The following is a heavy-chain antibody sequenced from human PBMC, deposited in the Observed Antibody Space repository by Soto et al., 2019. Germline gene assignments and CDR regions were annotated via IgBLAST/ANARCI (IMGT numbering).Heavy chain of an antibody. CDR2: ISAYNGNT. CDR1: GYTFTSYG. D-gene: IGHD1-26*01. J-gene: IGHJ4*02. CDR3: ARVHRIVGSPTLAF. V-gene: IGHV1-18*01. Sequence: QVQLVQSGAEVRKPGVSVKVSCKASGYTFTSYGISWVRQAPGRGLEWMGWISAYNGNTNYTQKLQGRVTMTTDTSASTAYMEVRSLSSNDTAVYYCARVHRIVGSPTLAFWGQGTLVTVSS.